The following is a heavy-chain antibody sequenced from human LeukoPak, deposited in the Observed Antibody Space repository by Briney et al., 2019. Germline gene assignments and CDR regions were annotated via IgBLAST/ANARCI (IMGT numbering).Heavy chain of an antibody. Sequence: SETLSLTCTVSGGAISSYYWGWIRQPPGKGLEWIGSIYHSGSTYYNPSLKSRVTISVDTSKNQFSLKLSSVTAADTAVYYCARGDSSGWSPDYWGQGTLVTVSS. V-gene: IGHV4-38-2*02. CDR1: GGAISSYY. CDR3: ARGDSSGWSPDY. D-gene: IGHD6-19*01. J-gene: IGHJ4*02. CDR2: IYHSGST.